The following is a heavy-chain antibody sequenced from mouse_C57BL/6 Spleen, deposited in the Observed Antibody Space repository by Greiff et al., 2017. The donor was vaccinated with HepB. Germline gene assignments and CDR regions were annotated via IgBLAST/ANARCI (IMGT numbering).Heavy chain of an antibody. CDR1: GYSITSGYD. V-gene: IGHV3-1*01. CDR3: ARAGDGYSDWYFDV. Sequence: EVQLQQSGPGMVKPSQSLSLTCTVTGYSITSGYDWHWIRHFPGNKLEWMGYISYSGSTNYNPSLKSRISITHDTSKNHFFLKLNSVTTEDTATYYCARAGDGYSDWYFDVWGTGTTVTVSS. CDR2: ISYSGST. D-gene: IGHD2-3*01. J-gene: IGHJ1*03.